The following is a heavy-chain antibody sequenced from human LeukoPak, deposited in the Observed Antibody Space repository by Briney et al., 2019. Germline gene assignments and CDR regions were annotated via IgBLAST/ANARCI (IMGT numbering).Heavy chain of an antibody. Sequence: GGSLRLSCAASGFTVSSNYMSWVRQAPGKGLEWVSVIYSGGSTYYADSVKGRFTISRDNSKNTLYLQMNSLRAEDTAVYYCAREGVVDYVWGSYRWPGGVYWGQGTLVTVSS. CDR3: AREGVVDYVWGSYRWPGGVY. D-gene: IGHD3-16*02. V-gene: IGHV3-66*01. J-gene: IGHJ4*02. CDR2: IYSGGST. CDR1: GFTVSSNY.